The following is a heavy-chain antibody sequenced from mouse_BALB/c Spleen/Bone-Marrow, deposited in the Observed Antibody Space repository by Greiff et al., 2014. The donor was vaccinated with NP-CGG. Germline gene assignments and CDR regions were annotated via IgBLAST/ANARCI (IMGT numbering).Heavy chain of an antibody. J-gene: IGHJ2*01. D-gene: IGHD1-1*01. CDR2: IHYSGNT. Sequence: ESGPDLVKPSQSVSLTCTATAYSITSDYGWHWIRQFPGNRLEWMAYIHYSGNTDYNPSLKSRISITRDTSKNQFFLQLNSVTTEDTATYYCARETAIVADFDYWGQGTTLTVPS. CDR3: ARETAIVADFDY. CDR1: AYSITSDYG. V-gene: IGHV3-1*02.